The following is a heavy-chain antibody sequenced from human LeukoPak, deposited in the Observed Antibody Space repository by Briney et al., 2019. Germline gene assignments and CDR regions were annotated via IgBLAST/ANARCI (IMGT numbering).Heavy chain of an antibody. Sequence: SETLSLTCAVYGRSFSGYYWTWIRQTPGKGLEWIGEINHSGITDYNPSLRSRVTISVDTSKNQFSLKLSSVTAADTAVYYCARSHGSGSYYNLNDYWGQGTLVTVSS. D-gene: IGHD3-10*01. CDR2: INHSGIT. V-gene: IGHV4-34*01. CDR3: ARSHGSGSYYNLNDY. CDR1: GRSFSGYY. J-gene: IGHJ4*02.